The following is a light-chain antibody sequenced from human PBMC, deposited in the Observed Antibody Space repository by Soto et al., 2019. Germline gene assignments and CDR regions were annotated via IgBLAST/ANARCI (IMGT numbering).Light chain of an antibody. CDR1: QSVLDTSNNNTH. J-gene: IGKJ2*01. V-gene: IGKV4-1*01. CDR3: HQYYTSPYT. Sequence: DIVMTQSPASLSVSLGERVTITCNSIQSVLDTSNNNTHLSWYQQKPGQPPKLLIYWESTRDFGVPDRFSGRGSGTHVTLSNSSLQAEDVAVYHCHQYYTSPYTCGQGTKLEIK. CDR2: WES.